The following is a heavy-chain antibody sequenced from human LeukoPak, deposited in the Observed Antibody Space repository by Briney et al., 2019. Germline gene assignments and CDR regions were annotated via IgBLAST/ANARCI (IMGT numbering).Heavy chain of an antibody. J-gene: IGHJ4*02. Sequence: PSETLSLTCTVSGGSISSYYWSWIRQPPGKGLEWIGYIYYSGSTNYNPSLKSRVTISVDTSKNQFSLNLSAVTAADTAVYYCARLDSGNYYGFDYWGQGTLVTVSS. CDR1: GGSISSYY. CDR2: IYYSGST. V-gene: IGHV4-59*08. CDR3: ARLDSGNYYGFDY. D-gene: IGHD1-26*01.